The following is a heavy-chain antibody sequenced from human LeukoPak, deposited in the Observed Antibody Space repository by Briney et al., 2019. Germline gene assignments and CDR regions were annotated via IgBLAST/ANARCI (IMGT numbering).Heavy chain of an antibody. CDR1: GFTFSSFW. D-gene: IGHD3-16*01. CDR3: ARRRARGASDAFAF. J-gene: IGHJ3*01. Sequence: GGSLRLSCAASGFTFSSFWMYWVRQAPGKGLVWVSRINSDGGSTTYADSVKGRFTISRDNAKNTVYLQMNSLRAEDTAVYYCARRRARGASDAFAFWGQGTMVTVSS. V-gene: IGHV3-74*01. CDR2: INSDGGST.